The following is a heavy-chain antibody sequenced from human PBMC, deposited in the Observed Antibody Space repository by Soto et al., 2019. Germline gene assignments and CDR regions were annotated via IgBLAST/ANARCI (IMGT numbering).Heavy chain of an antibody. D-gene: IGHD3-22*01. Sequence: SETLSLTCTVSGGSIISSSYYWGWIRQPPGKGLEWIGNVYYGGSTYYNPSLKSRVTISVETSKSQFSLKLSSVTAADTAVYYCAGGDYYHSRGYYFYYYTKDVWGKGTTVTVSS. CDR3: AGGDYYHSRGYYFYYYTKDV. CDR2: VYYGGST. J-gene: IGHJ6*04. CDR1: GGSIISSSYY. V-gene: IGHV4-39*01.